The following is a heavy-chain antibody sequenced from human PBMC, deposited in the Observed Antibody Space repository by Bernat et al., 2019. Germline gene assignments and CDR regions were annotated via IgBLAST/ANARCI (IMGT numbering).Heavy chain of an antibody. CDR1: GFTFSSYG. CDR3: AKDSHTVTKYYYYYYGMDV. Sequence: QVQLVESGGGVVQPGRSLRLSCAASGFTFSSYGMHWVRQAPGKGLEWVAVISYDGSNKYYADSVKGRFTISRDNSKNTLYLQMNSLRAEDTAVYYCAKDSHTVTKYYYYYYGMDVWGQGPTVTVSS. D-gene: IGHD4-17*01. CDR2: ISYDGSNK. J-gene: IGHJ6*02. V-gene: IGHV3-30*18.